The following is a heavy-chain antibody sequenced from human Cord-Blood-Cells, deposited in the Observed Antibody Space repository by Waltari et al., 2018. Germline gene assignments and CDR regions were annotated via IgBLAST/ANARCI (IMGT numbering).Heavy chain of an antibody. CDR2: IYYRGST. J-gene: IGHJ5*02. Sequence: QVQLQESGPGLVKPSETLSLTCTVSGGSISSYYWSWIRQPPGKGLEWIGYIYYRGSTNYNPSLKSRVTISVDTSKNQFSLKLSSVTAADTAVYYCARDKGGSYWFDPWGQGTLVTVSS. V-gene: IGHV4-59*01. CDR1: GGSISSYY. CDR3: ARDKGGSYWFDP. D-gene: IGHD1-26*01.